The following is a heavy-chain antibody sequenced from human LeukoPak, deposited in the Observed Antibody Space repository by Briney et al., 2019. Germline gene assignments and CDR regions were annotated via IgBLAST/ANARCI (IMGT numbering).Heavy chain of an antibody. D-gene: IGHD6-19*01. Sequence: GGSLRLSCAASGLIFSSYAMHWVRQAPGKGLEWVAVISYDGSNTLYADSVKGRFTISRDNSRNTVYVQMNSLRVEDTAVYYCAREAEQWLVPGYWGQGTLVSVSS. V-gene: IGHV3-30*04. CDR3: AREAEQWLVPGY. J-gene: IGHJ4*02. CDR2: ISYDGSNT. CDR1: GLIFSSYA.